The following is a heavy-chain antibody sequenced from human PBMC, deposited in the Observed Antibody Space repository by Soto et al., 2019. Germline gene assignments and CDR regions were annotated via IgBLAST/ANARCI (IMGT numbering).Heavy chain of an antibody. Sequence: QVQLVQSGAEVKQSGSSAKVSCKASGGTFSSYRINWVRQAPGQGLEWVGGIVPIRRTADYAQTFQGRVLFTADESTGTAYMELSSLRSDDTATFFCARALQLDYLHGLDVWGQGTTVTVSS. V-gene: IGHV1-69*01. D-gene: IGHD2-21*01. CDR2: IVPIRRTA. J-gene: IGHJ6*02. CDR1: GGTFSSYR. CDR3: ARALQLDYLHGLDV.